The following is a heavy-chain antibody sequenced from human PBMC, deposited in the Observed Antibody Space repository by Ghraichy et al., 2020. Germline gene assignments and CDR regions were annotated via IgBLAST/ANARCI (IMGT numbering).Heavy chain of an antibody. Sequence: GESLNISCKGSGYSFTSYWIGWVRQMPGKGLEWMGIIYPDDSDTKYSPSFQGQVTMSVDKSISTAYLQWSSLKASDTAMYYCARQNIGTTARQRGGIHYGIDVWGQGTTVTVSS. CDR3: ARQNIGTTARQRGGIHYGIDV. CDR1: GYSFTSYW. D-gene: IGHD1-14*01. V-gene: IGHV5-51*01. J-gene: IGHJ6*02. CDR2: IYPDDSDT.